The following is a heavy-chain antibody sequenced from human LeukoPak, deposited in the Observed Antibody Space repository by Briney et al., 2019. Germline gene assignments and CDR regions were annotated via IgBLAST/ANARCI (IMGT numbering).Heavy chain of an antibody. CDR2: INHSGST. Sequence: PSETLSLTCAVYGGSFSGYYWGWIRQPPGKGLEWIGEINHSGSTNYNPSLKSRVTISVDTSKNQFSLKLSSVTAADTAVYYCARDLYYYDSSGGQGYWGQGTLVTVSS. V-gene: IGHV4-34*01. J-gene: IGHJ4*02. CDR1: GGSFSGYY. D-gene: IGHD3-22*01. CDR3: ARDLYYYDSSGGQGY.